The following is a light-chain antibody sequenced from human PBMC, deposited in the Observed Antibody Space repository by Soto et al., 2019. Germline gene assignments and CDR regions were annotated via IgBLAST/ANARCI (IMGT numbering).Light chain of an antibody. CDR3: SSYTSSSPYV. CDR2: EVS. V-gene: IGLV2-14*01. CDR1: SSDIGAYDY. Sequence: QSVLTRPASLSGSPGQSITISCTGTSSDIGAYDYVSWHQQHPGKAPKLMIYEVSNRPSGVSNRFSGSKSGNTASLTISGLQAEDEADYYCSSYTSSSPYVFGTGTKVTVL. J-gene: IGLJ1*01.